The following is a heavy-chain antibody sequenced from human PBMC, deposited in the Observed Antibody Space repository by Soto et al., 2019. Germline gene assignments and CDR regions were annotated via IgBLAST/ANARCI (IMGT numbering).Heavy chain of an antibody. J-gene: IGHJ6*03. Sequence: GGSLRLSCAASGFTFSSYAMSGVRQAPGKGLEWVSAISGSGGSTYYADSVKGRFTISRDNSKNTLYLQMNSLRAEDTAVYYCAKGLLGGYDIYYYYYMDVWGKGTTVTVSS. V-gene: IGHV3-23*01. D-gene: IGHD5-12*01. CDR1: GFTFSSYA. CDR2: ISGSGGST. CDR3: AKGLLGGYDIYYYYYMDV.